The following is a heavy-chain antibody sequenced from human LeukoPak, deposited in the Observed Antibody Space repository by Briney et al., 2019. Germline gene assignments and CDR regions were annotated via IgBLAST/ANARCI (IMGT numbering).Heavy chain of an antibody. CDR2: INPDSGGT. CDR1: GYTFISYG. D-gene: IGHD2/OR15-2a*01. V-gene: IGHV1-2*02. CDR3: ARTFYDTLDSDAFDF. Sequence: ASVKVSCKASGYTFISYGISWVRQAPGQGLEWMGWINPDSGGTNNAQKFQGRVTMTRDTSISTAYMELSRLRSDDTAVYYCARTFYDTLDSDAFDFWGQGTMVIVSS. J-gene: IGHJ3*01.